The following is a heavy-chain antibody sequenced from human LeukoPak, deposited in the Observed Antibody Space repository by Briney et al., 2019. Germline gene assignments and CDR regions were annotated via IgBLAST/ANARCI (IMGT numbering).Heavy chain of an antibody. V-gene: IGHV3-74*01. CDR3: ARDKSAGADTGSSFYY. CDR2: IKTDGSSA. CDR1: GFSFSSYW. D-gene: IGHD3-10*01. Sequence: PGGSLRLSCAASGFSFSSYWMHWVRQAPGKGLVWVSRIKTDGSSATYADSVKGRFTISRDNAKNTLYLQMSSLRAEDTAVYYCARDKSAGADTGSSFYYWGQGALVTVSS. J-gene: IGHJ4*02.